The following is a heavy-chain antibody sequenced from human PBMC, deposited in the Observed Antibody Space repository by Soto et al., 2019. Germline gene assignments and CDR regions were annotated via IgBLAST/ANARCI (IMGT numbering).Heavy chain of an antibody. Sequence: PGGSLRLSCAASGFTFSSYEMNWVRQAPGKGLEWVSTISIGSSNIFYAGSVKGRFTISRDNAKNSLYLQMDNLRAEDTAVYFCARGLGRVPVAAGFDYWGQGTLVTVSS. V-gene: IGHV3-21*01. CDR2: ISIGSSNI. CDR1: GFTFSSYE. CDR3: ARGLGRVPVAAGFDY. J-gene: IGHJ4*02. D-gene: IGHD3-10*01.